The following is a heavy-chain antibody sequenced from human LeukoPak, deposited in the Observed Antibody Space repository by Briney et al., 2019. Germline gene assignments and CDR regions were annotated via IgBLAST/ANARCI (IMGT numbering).Heavy chain of an antibody. CDR2: ISYDGSNK. Sequence: PGGSLRLSCAASGFTFSSYGMHWVRQAPGKGLEWVAVISYDGSNKYYADSVKGRFTISRDNSKNTLYLQMNSLRAEDTAVYYCAKDRDIVVVPAAPTPDYWGQGTLVTVSS. J-gene: IGHJ4*02. CDR3: AKDRDIVVVPAAPTPDY. D-gene: IGHD2-2*01. V-gene: IGHV3-30*18. CDR1: GFTFSSYG.